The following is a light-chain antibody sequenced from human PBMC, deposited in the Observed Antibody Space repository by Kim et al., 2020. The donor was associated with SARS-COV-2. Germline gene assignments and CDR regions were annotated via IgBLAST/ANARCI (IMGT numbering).Light chain of an antibody. Sequence: ATRGERGNITWRESKQIRNYLAWYQQKPGKAPSLLIHTESSLQSGVPSRFSGSGSGTDFTLTISCLQSEDFATYYCQQYYSYPLTFGGGTKVEIK. CDR3: QQYYSYPLT. V-gene: IGKV1-8*01. CDR1: KQIRNY. CDR2: TES. J-gene: IGKJ4*01.